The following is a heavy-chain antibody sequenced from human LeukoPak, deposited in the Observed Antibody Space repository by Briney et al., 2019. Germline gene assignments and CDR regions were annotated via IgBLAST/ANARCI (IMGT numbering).Heavy chain of an antibody. J-gene: IGHJ4*02. D-gene: IGHD3-3*01. Sequence: GGSLRLSCAASGFTFSSYWMHWVRQAPGKGLVWVSRINSDGSSTSYADSVKGRFTISRDNAKNTLYLQMNSLRAEDTAVYYCAKAHYDFWSGYRSSFDYWGQGTLVTVSS. CDR2: INSDGSST. V-gene: IGHV3-74*01. CDR1: GFTFSSYW. CDR3: AKAHYDFWSGYRSSFDY.